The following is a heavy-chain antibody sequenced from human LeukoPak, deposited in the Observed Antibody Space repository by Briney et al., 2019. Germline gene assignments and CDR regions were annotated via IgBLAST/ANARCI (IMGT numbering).Heavy chain of an antibody. CDR2: IYYSGST. D-gene: IGHD6-13*01. V-gene: IGHV4-30-2*01. CDR3: ARVRGIGAAGSFQH. J-gene: IGHJ1*01. Sequence: AETLSLTCTVSGGSFSSGGHYWSWILQPPGKGVEWIGYIYYSGSTYHNPSRTSRLTISVNRSKHHFSQKLSSVTAADPAVSFGARVRGIGAAGSFQHWGQGTLVTVSS. CDR1: GGSFSSGGHY.